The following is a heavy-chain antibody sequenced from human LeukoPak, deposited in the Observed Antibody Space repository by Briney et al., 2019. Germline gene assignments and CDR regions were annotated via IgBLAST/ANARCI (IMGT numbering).Heavy chain of an antibody. CDR3: ARWVGNRNWFDP. CDR1: GGSISSGSYL. CDR2: ISYSGST. V-gene: IGHV4-39*07. Sequence: SETLSLTCTVSGGSISSGSYLWGCIRQSPGKGLEWIGSISYSGSTYYNPSLKTRVTVSEDTSKNQFSLKVTSVTAADTAVYYCARWVGNRNWFDPWGQGTLVTVSS. J-gene: IGHJ5*02. D-gene: IGHD1-26*01.